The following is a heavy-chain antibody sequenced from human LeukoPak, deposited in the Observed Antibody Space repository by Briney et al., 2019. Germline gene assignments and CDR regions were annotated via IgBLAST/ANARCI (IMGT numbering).Heavy chain of an antibody. Sequence: PGGTLRLSCAASGFTFSSYGMSWVRQAPGKGLEWVSAISGSGGSTYYADSVKGRFTISRDNSKNTLYLQMNSLRAEDTAVYYCAKDRVAAAGFAEYFQHWGQGTLVTVSS. CDR3: AKDRVAAAGFAEYFQH. D-gene: IGHD6-13*01. J-gene: IGHJ1*01. CDR2: ISGSGGST. CDR1: GFTFSSYG. V-gene: IGHV3-23*01.